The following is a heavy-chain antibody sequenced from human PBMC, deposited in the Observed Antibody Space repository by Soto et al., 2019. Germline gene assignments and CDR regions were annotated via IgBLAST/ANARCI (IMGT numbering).Heavy chain of an antibody. Sequence: QLQLQESGSGLVKPSQTLSLTCAVSGGSISSGGYSWSWIRQPPGKGLEWIGYIYHSGSTYYNPSLQSRVTLSVDRSKNQCSLKLSSVTAADTAVYYCARADTISTSLGFDYWGQGPLVTVSS. J-gene: IGHJ4*02. D-gene: IGHD2-2*01. V-gene: IGHV4-30-2*01. CDR3: ARADTISTSLGFDY. CDR1: GGSISSGGYS. CDR2: IYHSGST.